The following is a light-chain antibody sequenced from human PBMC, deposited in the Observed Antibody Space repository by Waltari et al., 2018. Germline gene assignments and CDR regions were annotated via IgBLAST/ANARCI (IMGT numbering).Light chain of an antibody. CDR2: WAS. V-gene: IGKV4-1*01. Sequence: DIVMNQSPDSLAVSLGERATIHCKSSQSVLYSSDNKNYLAWYQQTPGQPPKLLIYWASSRESGVPDRFSGSESGTDFTLTISSLRAEDVAVYYCHQYYTTPWTFGQGTKVEIK. J-gene: IGKJ1*01. CDR1: QSVLYSSDNKNY. CDR3: HQYYTTPWT.